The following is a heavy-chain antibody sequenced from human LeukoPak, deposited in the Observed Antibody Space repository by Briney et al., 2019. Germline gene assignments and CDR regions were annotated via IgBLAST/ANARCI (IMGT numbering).Heavy chain of an antibody. CDR1: GFTFSSYW. Sequence: GGSLRLSCAAFGFTFSSYWMHWVRQAPGKGLVWVSRITTDGSSTTYADSVKGRFSISRDNAKNTLYLQMNSLRAEDTAVYYCARGRSGYYYDCWGQGTLVTVSS. CDR2: ITTDGSST. D-gene: IGHD3-22*01. J-gene: IGHJ4*02. V-gene: IGHV3-74*01. CDR3: ARGRSGYYYDC.